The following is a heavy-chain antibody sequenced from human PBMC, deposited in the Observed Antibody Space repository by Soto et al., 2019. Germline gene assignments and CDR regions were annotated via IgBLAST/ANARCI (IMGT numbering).Heavy chain of an antibody. CDR3: ERLSVLIAVADRDAFDI. J-gene: IGHJ3*02. CDR2: IDPSDSYT. Sequence: GESLKISCKGSGYSFTSYWISWVRQMPGKGLEWMGRIDPSDSYTNYSPYFQGHVTISADKSISTAYLQWSSLKASDTSMYYCERLSVLIAVADRDAFDIRGQGTIVTRSS. V-gene: IGHV5-10-1*01. CDR1: GYSFTSYW. D-gene: IGHD6-19*01.